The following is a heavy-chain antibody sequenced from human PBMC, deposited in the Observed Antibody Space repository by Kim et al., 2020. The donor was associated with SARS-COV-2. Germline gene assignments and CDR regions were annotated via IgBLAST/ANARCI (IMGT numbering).Heavy chain of an antibody. V-gene: IGHV3-64*01. J-gene: IGHJ4*02. CDR2: ISSNGGST. Sequence: GGSLRLSCAASGFTFSSYAMHWVHQAPGKGLEYVSAISSNGGSTYYANSVKGRFTISRDNSKNTLYLQMGSLRAEDMAVYYCARTRGSGYYDYWGQGTLVTVSS. CDR3: ARTRGSGYYDY. D-gene: IGHD2-15*01. CDR1: GFTFSSYA.